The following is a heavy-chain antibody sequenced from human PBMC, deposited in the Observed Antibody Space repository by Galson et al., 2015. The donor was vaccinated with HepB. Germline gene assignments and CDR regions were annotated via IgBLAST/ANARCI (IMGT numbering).Heavy chain of an antibody. CDR1: GFTFSSYS. V-gene: IGHV3-48*02. J-gene: IGHJ6*02. CDR3: ARDYGDHGYYGMDV. CDR2: ISSNIRTI. D-gene: IGHD4-17*01. Sequence: SLRLSCAASGFTFSSYSMNWVRQAPGKGLEWVSYISSNIRTIYYADSVKGRSTISRDNAKNSLYLQMNSLRDEDTAVYYCARDYGDHGYYGMDVWGQGTSVTVSS.